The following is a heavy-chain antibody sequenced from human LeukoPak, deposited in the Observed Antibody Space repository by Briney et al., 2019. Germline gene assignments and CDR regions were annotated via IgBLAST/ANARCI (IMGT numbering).Heavy chain of an antibody. CDR3: ARDAGYCSGGSCPPRQYYYYGMDV. D-gene: IGHD2-15*01. CDR1: GGSISSYY. V-gene: IGHV4-59*01. Sequence: SETLSLTCTVSGGSISSYYWSWIRQPPGKGLEWNGYIYYSGSTNYNPSLKSRVTISVDTSKNQFSLKLSSVTAADTAVYYCARDAGYCSGGSCPPRQYYYYGMDVWGQGTTVTVSS. CDR2: IYYSGST. J-gene: IGHJ6*02.